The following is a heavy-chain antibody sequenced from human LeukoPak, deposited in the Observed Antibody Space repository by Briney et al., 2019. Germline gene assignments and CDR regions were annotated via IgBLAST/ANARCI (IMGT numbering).Heavy chain of an antibody. CDR1: GYTFTGHY. CDR2: INPNSGGT. CDR3: VRDIKTAVGPNTFDP. J-gene: IGHJ5*02. V-gene: IGHV1-2*02. Sequence: ASVKVSCKASGYTFTGHYIHWVRQAPGQGLEWMGWINPNSGGTNYAQNFQGRVTMSRDTSISTAYMELSRLRSDDTAVYYCVRDIKTAVGPNTFDPWGQGTLVTVSS. D-gene: IGHD1/OR15-1a*01.